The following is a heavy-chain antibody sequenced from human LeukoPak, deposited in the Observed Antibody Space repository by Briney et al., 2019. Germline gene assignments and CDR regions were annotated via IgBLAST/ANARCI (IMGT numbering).Heavy chain of an antibody. V-gene: IGHV1-2*06. CDR3: ARDWGYYDRSGYYYYYYGMDV. CDR2: INVNSGGT. D-gene: IGHD3-22*01. CDR1: GYTFTGYY. J-gene: IGHJ6*02. Sequence: APVNVSCTASGYTFTGYYMHWVRQAPGQGLEWMGRINVNSGGTNYAQKFQGRVTMTRDTSINTAYMELSRLRSDDTAVYYCARDWGYYDRSGYYYYYYGMDVWGQGTTVTVPS.